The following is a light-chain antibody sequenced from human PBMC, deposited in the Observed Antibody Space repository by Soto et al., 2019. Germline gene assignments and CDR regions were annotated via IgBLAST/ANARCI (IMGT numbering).Light chain of an antibody. V-gene: IGKV3-11*01. CDR3: QQRSQWPPLT. CDR1: QSISNY. Sequence: EIVLPQSPGTLSSSPGERATLSCRASQSISNYLAWYQHKPGQAPRLLISDASKRASGVPGRFSGSGSGTDFTLTISCLEPEDFAVYYCQQRSQWPPLTFGGGTPVEIK. J-gene: IGKJ4*01. CDR2: DAS.